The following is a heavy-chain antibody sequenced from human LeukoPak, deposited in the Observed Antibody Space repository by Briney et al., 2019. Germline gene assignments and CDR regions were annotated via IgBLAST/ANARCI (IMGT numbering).Heavy chain of an antibody. V-gene: IGHV1-69*04. CDR1: GGTFSSYA. CDR2: IIPILAIT. Sequence: SVKVSCKASGGTFSSYAISWVRQAPGQGLEWMGRIIPILAITNYAQKFQGRVMITADKSTSTAYMELSSLRSEDTAVYYCAREWELLQSVSWFDPWGQGTLVTVSS. D-gene: IGHD1-26*01. J-gene: IGHJ5*02. CDR3: AREWELLQSVSWFDP.